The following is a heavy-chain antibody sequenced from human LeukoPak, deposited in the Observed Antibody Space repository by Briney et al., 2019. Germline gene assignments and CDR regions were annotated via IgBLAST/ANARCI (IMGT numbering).Heavy chain of an antibody. CDR1: GFTFSTYA. Sequence: PGGSLRLSCAASGFTFSTYAMSWVRQAPGKGLEWVSGISGSGGYTYYADSVKGRLTISRDNSKNTLYLQMNSLRAEDTAVYYCAKEVRNYGEDYYYMDVWGKGTTVTVSS. J-gene: IGHJ6*03. CDR2: ISGSGGYT. CDR3: AKEVRNYGEDYYYMDV. V-gene: IGHV3-23*01. D-gene: IGHD4-17*01.